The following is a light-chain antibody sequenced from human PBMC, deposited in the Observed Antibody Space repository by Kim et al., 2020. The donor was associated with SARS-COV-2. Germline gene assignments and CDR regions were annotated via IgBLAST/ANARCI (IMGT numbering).Light chain of an antibody. Sequence: QRVTICCSGSTSIIGSNYVFWYEQLPGTAPNLLISRNNKRPSGVPARFSASKSGTTASLAISGLRSEDEADYYCASWDASLRGVVFGGGTQLTVL. V-gene: IGLV1-47*01. J-gene: IGLJ2*01. CDR3: ASWDASLRGVV. CDR1: TSIIGSNY. CDR2: RNN.